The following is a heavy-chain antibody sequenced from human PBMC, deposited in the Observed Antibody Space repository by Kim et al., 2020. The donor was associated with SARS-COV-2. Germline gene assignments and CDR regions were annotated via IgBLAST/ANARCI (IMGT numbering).Heavy chain of an antibody. V-gene: IGHV1-69*13. Sequence: SVKVSCKASGGTFSSYAISWVRQAPGQGLEWMGGIIPIFGTANYAQKFQGRVTITADESTSTAYMELSSLRSEDTAVYYCARARREYCSSTSCPLDYWGQGTLVTVSS. D-gene: IGHD2-2*01. CDR3: ARARREYCSSTSCPLDY. J-gene: IGHJ4*02. CDR2: IIPIFGTA. CDR1: GGTFSSYA.